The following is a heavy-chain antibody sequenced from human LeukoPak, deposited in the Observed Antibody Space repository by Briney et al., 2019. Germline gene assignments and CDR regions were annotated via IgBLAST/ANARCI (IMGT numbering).Heavy chain of an antibody. CDR3: GKEPKRMPVDQNDL. Sequence: GGSLRLSCAASGFTFSSYSMNWVRQAPGKGLEWVSAISGSGGSTYYADSVKGRFTISRDNSKNTLYLQMNSPRAEDTAVYSWGKEPKRMPVDQNDLGGQGTLVSVST. CDR2: ISGSGGST. CDR1: GFTFSSYS. J-gene: IGHJ5*02. V-gene: IGHV3-23*01. D-gene: IGHD6-19*01.